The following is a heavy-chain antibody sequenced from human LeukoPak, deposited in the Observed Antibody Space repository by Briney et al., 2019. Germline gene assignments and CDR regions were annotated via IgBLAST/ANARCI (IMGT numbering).Heavy chain of an antibody. D-gene: IGHD1-26*01. Sequence: GGSLRLSCAASGFTFSSYSMNWVRQTPEKGLEWVSYISSGSSNKYYADSVKGRFTISRDNSKNTLYLQMNSLRAEDTAVYYCANPSGIPYWGQGTLVTVSS. J-gene: IGHJ4*02. CDR1: GFTFSSYS. V-gene: IGHV3-48*01. CDR2: ISSGSSNK. CDR3: ANPSGIPY.